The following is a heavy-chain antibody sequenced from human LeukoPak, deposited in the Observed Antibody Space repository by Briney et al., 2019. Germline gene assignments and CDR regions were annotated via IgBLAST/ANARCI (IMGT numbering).Heavy chain of an antibody. J-gene: IGHJ4*02. D-gene: IGHD6-19*01. CDR2: ISSSSSYI. Sequence: PGGSLRLSCAASGFTFSSYSMNWVRQAPGKGLEWVSSISSSSSYIYYADSVKGRFTISRDNAKNSLYLQMNSLRAEDTAVYYCARDRSSGWRTYYFDYWGQGTLVTVSS. CDR3: ARDRSSGWRTYYFDY. CDR1: GFTFSSYS. V-gene: IGHV3-21*01.